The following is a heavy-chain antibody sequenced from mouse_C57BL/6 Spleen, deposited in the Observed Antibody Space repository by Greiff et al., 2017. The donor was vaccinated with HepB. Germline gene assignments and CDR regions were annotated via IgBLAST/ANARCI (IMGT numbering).Heavy chain of an antibody. Sequence: QVQLQQSGPGLVQPSQSLSITCTVSGFSLTSYGVHWVRQSPGKGLEWLGVIWSGGSTDYNAAFISRLSISKDNSKSQVFFKMSSLQADDTAIYYCARMSNSWFAYWGQGTLVTVSA. CDR3: ARMSNSWFAY. CDR1: GFSLTSYG. D-gene: IGHD2-5*01. J-gene: IGHJ3*01. CDR2: IWSGGST. V-gene: IGHV2-2*01.